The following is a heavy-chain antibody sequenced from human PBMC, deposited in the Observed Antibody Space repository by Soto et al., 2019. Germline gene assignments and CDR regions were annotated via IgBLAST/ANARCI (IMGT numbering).Heavy chain of an antibody. V-gene: IGHV3-23*01. Sequence: PWGSLRLSCAASGFIFSSYAMSWVRQAPGKGLEWVSAISGSGGSTYYADSVKGRFTISRDNSKNTLYLQMNSLRAEDTAVYYCAKDPYGGSPYYFAYCVQGILVTISS. CDR1: GFIFSSYA. CDR3: AKDPYGGSPYYFAY. J-gene: IGHJ4*02. D-gene: IGHD6-6*01. CDR2: ISGSGGST.